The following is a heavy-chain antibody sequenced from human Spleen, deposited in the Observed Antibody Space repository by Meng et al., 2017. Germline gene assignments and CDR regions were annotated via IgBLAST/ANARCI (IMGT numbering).Heavy chain of an antibody. J-gene: IGHJ6*02. CDR1: GYTFTSYG. D-gene: IGHD1-26*01. V-gene: IGHV1-18*01. CDR2: ISAYNGNT. CDR3: AREVDYNGMDV. Sequence: ASVKVSCKASGYTFTSYGISWVRQAPGQGLEWMGWISAYNGNTNYAQKLQGRVTMTTDTSTNTAYMEMRSLRSDDTAVYSCAREVDYNGMDVWGQGTTVTVSS.